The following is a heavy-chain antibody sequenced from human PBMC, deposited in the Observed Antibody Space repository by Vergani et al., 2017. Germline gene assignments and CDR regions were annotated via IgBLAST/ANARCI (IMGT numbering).Heavy chain of an antibody. CDR2: ISASGSTI. V-gene: IGHV3-48*04. CDR1: GFTFSHYS. D-gene: IGHD6-13*01. CDR3: ARSSSGYTSSWFKGGYYFYMDV. J-gene: IGHJ6*03. Sequence: EVQVVESGGGLVQPGGSLRLSCVASGFTFSHYSMNWVRQAPGKGLEWVSYISASGSTIHYADSVKGRFTISRDNAKNSLFLQMNSLRADDTAVYFCARSSSGYTSSWFKGGYYFYMDVWGKGTTVTVSS.